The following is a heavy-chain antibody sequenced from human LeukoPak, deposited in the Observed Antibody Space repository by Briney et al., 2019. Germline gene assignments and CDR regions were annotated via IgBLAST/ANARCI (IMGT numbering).Heavy chain of an antibody. D-gene: IGHD4-23*01. Sequence: GESLKISCKGSGYSFTSYWIGWVRQMPGKGLEWMGIIYPGDSDTRYSPSFQGQVTISADKSISTAYLQWSSLKASDTAMYYCARQGQRDDYGGYFDYWGQGTLVTVSS. J-gene: IGHJ4*02. CDR3: ARQGQRDDYGGYFDY. V-gene: IGHV5-51*01. CDR2: IYPGDSDT. CDR1: GYSFTSYW.